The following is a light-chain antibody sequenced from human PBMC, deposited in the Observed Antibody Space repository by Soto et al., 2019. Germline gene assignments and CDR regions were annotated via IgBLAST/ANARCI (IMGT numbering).Light chain of an antibody. J-gene: IGKJ2*01. Sequence: DLQMTQSPSSLSASVGDRVTITCRATQTISSSLNWYQQKPGKAPNLLIYTASILQSGVPSRFSGSGSGTDFTLTISSLQPEDFATYYCQQSYSTPYTFGRGTKLEIK. CDR2: TAS. CDR3: QQSYSTPYT. V-gene: IGKV1-39*01. CDR1: QTISSS.